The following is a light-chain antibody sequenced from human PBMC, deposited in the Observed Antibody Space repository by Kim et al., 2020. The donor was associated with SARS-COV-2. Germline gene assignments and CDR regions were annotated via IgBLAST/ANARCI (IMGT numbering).Light chain of an antibody. V-gene: IGKV3-11*01. CDR2: DAS. CDR3: QQRGTWPLT. Sequence: PGERATLSGRASQSVGTSLAWVQQKPGQAPRLLIYDASNRATDTPARFSGSGSGTDFTLTISSLEPEDFAVYYCQQRGTWPLTFGGGTKVDIK. J-gene: IGKJ4*01. CDR1: QSVGTS.